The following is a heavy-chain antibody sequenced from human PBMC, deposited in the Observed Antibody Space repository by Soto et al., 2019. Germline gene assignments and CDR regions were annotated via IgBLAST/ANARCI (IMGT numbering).Heavy chain of an antibody. V-gene: IGHV3-11*01. J-gene: IGHJ6*02. CDR3: ARVVKVHSSGWDSLPSGMDV. Sequence: SLRLSCAASGFTFSDYYMSWIRQAPGKGLEWVSYISSSGSTIYYADSVKGRFTISRDNAKNSLYLQMNSQRAEDTAVYYCARVVKVHSSGWDSLPSGMDVWGQGXTVTVSS. CDR2: ISSSGSTI. CDR1: GFTFSDYY. D-gene: IGHD6-19*01.